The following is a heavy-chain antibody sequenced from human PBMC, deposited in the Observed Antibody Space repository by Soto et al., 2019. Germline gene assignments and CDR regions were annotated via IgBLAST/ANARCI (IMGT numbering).Heavy chain of an antibody. CDR2: INHSGST. Sequence: QVQLQQWGAGLLKPSETLSLTCAVYGGSFSGYYWSWIRQPPGKGLEWIGEINHSGSTNYNPSLKSRVTISVDPSKNQFSLKLGSVTAADTAVYYCARDGYRTKDIVVVVAATRAFDIWGQGTMVTVSS. V-gene: IGHV4-34*01. D-gene: IGHD2-15*01. CDR1: GGSFSGYY. CDR3: ARDGYRTKDIVVVVAATRAFDI. J-gene: IGHJ3*02.